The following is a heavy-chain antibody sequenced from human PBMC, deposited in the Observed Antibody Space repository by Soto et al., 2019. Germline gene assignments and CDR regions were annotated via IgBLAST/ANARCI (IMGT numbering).Heavy chain of an antibody. J-gene: IGHJ6*02. D-gene: IGHD3-3*01. V-gene: IGHV1-69*13. CDR2: IVPMYRTP. CDR1: GGTFSNYA. CDR3: AREPPITIFGVVIIGEYGMDV. Sequence: SVKVSCKASGGTFSNYAINWVRQAPGQGLEWMGGIVPMYRTPLYAQKFQGRVTITADEVTSTAYMEVSSLRFDDTALYYCAREPPITIFGVVIIGEYGMDVWGQGTTVTVSS.